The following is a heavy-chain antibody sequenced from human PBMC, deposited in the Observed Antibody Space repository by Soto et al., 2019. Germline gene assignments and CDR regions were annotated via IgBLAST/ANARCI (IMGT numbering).Heavy chain of an antibody. J-gene: IGHJ4*02. D-gene: IGHD3-10*01. CDR1: GFTFSSYD. V-gene: IGHV3-13*01. Sequence: PGGSLRLSCAASGFTFSSYDMHWVRQATGKGLEWVSAIGTAGDTYYPGSVKGRFTISREGAKNSLYLQMNSLRAEDTAVYYCARASITMVRGVAPVYFDYWGQGTLVTVSS. CDR3: ARASITMVRGVAPVYFDY. CDR2: IGTAGDT.